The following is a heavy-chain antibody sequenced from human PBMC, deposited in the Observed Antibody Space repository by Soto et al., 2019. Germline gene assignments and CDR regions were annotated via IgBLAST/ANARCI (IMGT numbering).Heavy chain of an antibody. CDR1: GFTFSSYW. D-gene: IGHD3-3*01. CDR3: ARDPVLRLLEWSGMDG. CDR2: INSDGSST. V-gene: IGHV3-74*01. J-gene: IGHJ6*02. Sequence: PGGSLRLSCAASGFTFSSYWMHCVRQAPGKGLVWVSRINSDGSSTSYADSVKGRFTISRDNAKNTLYLQMNSLRAEDTAVYYCARDPVLRLLEWSGMDGWGQGTTVTVSS.